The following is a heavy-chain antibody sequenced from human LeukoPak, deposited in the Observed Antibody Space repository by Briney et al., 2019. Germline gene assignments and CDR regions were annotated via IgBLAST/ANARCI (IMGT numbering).Heavy chain of an antibody. CDR3: ARVGGGDGSGWSTTDY. CDR2: ISWNSGSI. Sequence: GRSLRLSCAASGFTFDDYAMHWVRQAPGKGLEWVSGISWNSGSIGYADSVKGRFTISRDNSKNTLYLQMNSLRVEDTAMYYCARVGGGDGSGWSTTDYWGQGTLVTISS. CDR1: GFTFDDYA. D-gene: IGHD6-19*01. J-gene: IGHJ4*02. V-gene: IGHV3-9*01.